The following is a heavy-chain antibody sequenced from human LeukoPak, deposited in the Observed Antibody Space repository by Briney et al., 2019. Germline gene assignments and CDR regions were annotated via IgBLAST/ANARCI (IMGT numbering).Heavy chain of an antibody. CDR1: VFTVSSNY. D-gene: IGHD1-26*01. V-gene: IGHV4-39*01. J-gene: IGHJ4*02. CDR2: IYYSGST. CDR3: ARHPPIVGATRGFDY. Sequence: GSLRLSCAASVFTVSSNYMSRVRQPPGKGLEWIGSIYYSGSTYYNPSLKSRVTISVDTSKNQFSLKLSSVTAADTAVYYCARHPPIVGATRGFDYWGQGTLVTVSS.